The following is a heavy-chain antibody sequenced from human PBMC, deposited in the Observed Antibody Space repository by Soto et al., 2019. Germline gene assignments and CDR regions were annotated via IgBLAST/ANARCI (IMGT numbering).Heavy chain of an antibody. CDR2: ISYDGSNK. J-gene: IGHJ4*02. CDR1: GFTFSSYA. CDR3: ARQYSSGWYVCDY. D-gene: IGHD6-19*01. Sequence: QVQLVESGGGVVQPGRSLRLSGAASGFTFSSYAMHWVRQAPGKGLEWVAVISYDGSNKYYADSGKGRFTISRDNSKNTLYLQMNSLRAEDTAVYYCARQYSSGWYVCDYWGQGTLVAVSS. V-gene: IGHV3-30-3*01.